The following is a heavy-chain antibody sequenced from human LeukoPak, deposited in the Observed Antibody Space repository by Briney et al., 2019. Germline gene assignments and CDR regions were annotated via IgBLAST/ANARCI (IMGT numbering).Heavy chain of an antibody. D-gene: IGHD6-13*01. CDR3: ARHVAGYSSNWYAGWFDP. Sequence: SETLSLTCTVSGGSISSYYWSWIRQPPGKGLKWIGYIYYSGSTKYNPSLKSRVTISVDTSKNQLSLKLSSVTAADTAVYYCARHVAGYSSNWYAGWFDPWGQGTLVTVSS. CDR1: GGSISSYY. CDR2: IYYSGST. J-gene: IGHJ5*02. V-gene: IGHV4-59*08.